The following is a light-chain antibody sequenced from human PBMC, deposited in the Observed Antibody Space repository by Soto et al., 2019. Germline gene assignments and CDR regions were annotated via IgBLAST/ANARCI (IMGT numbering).Light chain of an antibody. CDR3: QQYYSTPQT. CDR1: QSVLYSSNNENY. J-gene: IGKJ1*01. Sequence: DIVMTQSPDSLAVSLGERATINCKSSQSVLYSSNNENYLAWYQQKPGQPPKLLISWASTREFGVPDRFSGSGSGTDFTLTNSTLQAEDVAVYYCQQYYSTPQTFGQGTKVEIK. CDR2: WAS. V-gene: IGKV4-1*01.